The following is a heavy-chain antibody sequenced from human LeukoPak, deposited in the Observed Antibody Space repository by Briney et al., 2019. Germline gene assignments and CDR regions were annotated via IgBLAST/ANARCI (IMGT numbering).Heavy chain of an antibody. CDR1: GFTFSSYA. V-gene: IGHV3-23*01. J-gene: IGHJ4*02. CDR3: ARDPFSYGAPYYFDY. Sequence: GGSLRLSCAASGFTFSSYAMSWVRQAPGKGLEWVSAISGSGGSTYYADSVKGRFTISRDNSKNTLHLQMSSLRLEDKAVYYCARDPFSYGAPYYFDYWGQGTLVTVSS. CDR2: ISGSGGST. D-gene: IGHD5-18*01.